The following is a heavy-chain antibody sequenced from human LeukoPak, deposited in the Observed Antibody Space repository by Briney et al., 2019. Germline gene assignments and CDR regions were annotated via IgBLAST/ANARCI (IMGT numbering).Heavy chain of an antibody. D-gene: IGHD5-24*01. Sequence: SVKVSCKASGGTFSSYAISWVRQAPGQGLEWMGGIIPIFGTANYAQKFKGRVTITTDESTGTAYMELSPLRSEATAVYYCARGRDGYMGYFDYWGQGTLVTVSS. J-gene: IGHJ4*02. V-gene: IGHV1-69*05. CDR1: GGTFSSYA. CDR3: ARGRDGYMGYFDY. CDR2: IIPIFGTA.